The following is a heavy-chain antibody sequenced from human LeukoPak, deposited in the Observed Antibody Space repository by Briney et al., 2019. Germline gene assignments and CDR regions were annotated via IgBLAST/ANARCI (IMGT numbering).Heavy chain of an antibody. V-gene: IGHV3-33*08. CDR3: AREPWVPPFYYFGMDV. D-gene: IGHD1-26*01. J-gene: IGHJ6*02. CDR1: GFTFSSYA. CDR2: IWYDGSNE. Sequence: GGSLRLSCTASGFTFSSYAMSWVRQAPGKGLEWVAVIWYDGSNEYYVDSVRGRFTVSRDNSKTTLYLQMNNLRADDTAVYYCAREPWVPPFYYFGMDVWGQGTTVTVSS.